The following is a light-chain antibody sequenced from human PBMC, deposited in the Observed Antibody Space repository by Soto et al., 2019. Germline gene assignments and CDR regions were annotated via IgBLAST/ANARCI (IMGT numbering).Light chain of an antibody. CDR1: SGHSSYA. CDR3: QTWGTGIHVV. Sequence: QAVVTQSPSASASLGASVKLTCTLSSGHSSYAIAWHQQQPEKGPRYLMKLNSDGSHSKGDGIPDRFSGSSSGAERYLTISSLQSEGEADYYCQTWGTGIHVVFGGGTKVTVL. CDR2: LNSDGSH. J-gene: IGLJ2*01. V-gene: IGLV4-69*01.